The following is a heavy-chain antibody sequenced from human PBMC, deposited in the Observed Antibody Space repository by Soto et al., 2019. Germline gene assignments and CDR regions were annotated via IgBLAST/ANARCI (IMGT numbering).Heavy chain of an antibody. J-gene: IGHJ4*02. V-gene: IGHV3-48*01. CDR2: ISSSSSII. CDR3: ARELGLDY. CDR1: GLTFSGYI. Sequence: PGGSLRLSCAAAGLTFSGYIMNWVRQAPGKGLEWVSYISSSSSIIYYADSVKGRFTISRDNAKNSLYLQMNSLRAEDTAVYYCARELGLDYWGQGTLVTVSS. D-gene: IGHD4-17*01.